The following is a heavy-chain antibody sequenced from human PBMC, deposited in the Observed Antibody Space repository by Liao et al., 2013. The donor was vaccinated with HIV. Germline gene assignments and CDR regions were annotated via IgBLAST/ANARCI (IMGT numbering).Heavy chain of an antibody. V-gene: IGHV4-30-4*08. D-gene: IGHD3-22*01. J-gene: IGHJ3*02. Sequence: QVQLQESGPGLVKPSQTLSLTCTVSGGSISSGDYYWSWIRQPPGKGLEWIRYIYYSGSTYYNPSLKSRVTISVDTSRNQFSLKLSSVTAADTAVYYCARDKYSDSSGYYPSDNDAFDIWGQGTMVTVSS. CDR3: ARDKYSDSSGYYPSDNDAFDI. CDR2: IYYSGST. CDR1: GGSISSGDYY.